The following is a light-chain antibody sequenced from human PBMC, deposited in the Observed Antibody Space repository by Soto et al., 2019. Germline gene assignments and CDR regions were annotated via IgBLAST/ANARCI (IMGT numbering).Light chain of an antibody. CDR1: SSDVGEENY. CDR3: SSFAGSPVV. Sequence: QSVLTQPHSASGSPGQSVTITCSGTSSDVGEENYVSWYQQHPGKVPQLILYEVSKRPSGVPDRFSGSRSGNTASLTVSGLQAEDEAEYYCSSFAGSPVVFGVGTKLTVL. CDR2: EVS. V-gene: IGLV2-8*01. J-gene: IGLJ2*01.